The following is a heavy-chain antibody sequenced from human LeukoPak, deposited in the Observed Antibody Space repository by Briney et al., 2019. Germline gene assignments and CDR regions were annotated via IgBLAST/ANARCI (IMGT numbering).Heavy chain of an antibody. D-gene: IGHD1-1*01. Sequence: FETLSLTCTVSGGSVSGGYYHCSXIRHPPGKGLEWIVYISYSGNTNYNPSLQSRLTMSLDTYKHQFSLKLNSVTAADTDVYYCARDYHGNNWFLFDFWGQGALVAVSS. CDR1: GGSVSGGYYH. V-gene: IGHV4-61*01. J-gene: IGHJ4*02. CDR2: ISYSGNT. CDR3: ARDYHGNNWFLFDF.